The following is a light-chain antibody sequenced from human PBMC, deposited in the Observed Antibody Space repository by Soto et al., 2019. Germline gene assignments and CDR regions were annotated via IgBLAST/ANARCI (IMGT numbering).Light chain of an antibody. CDR3: QHYDSLPIT. CDR2: GAS. Sequence: ILLTQSPATLSLSPGERATLSCRASQSVSSSYLAWYQQKPGQPPRLLIYGASSRATGIPDRFSGSGSGTDFTLTISRLEPEDFAVFYCQHYDSLPITFGQGTRLEIK. CDR1: QSVSSSY. J-gene: IGKJ5*01. V-gene: IGKV3-20*01.